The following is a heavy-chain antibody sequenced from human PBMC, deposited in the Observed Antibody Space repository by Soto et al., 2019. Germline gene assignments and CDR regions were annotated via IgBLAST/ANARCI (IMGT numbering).Heavy chain of an antibody. D-gene: IGHD6-6*01. CDR1: GFTVSSNY. CDR3: AILSN. J-gene: IGHJ4*02. V-gene: IGHV3-53*02. CDR2: IYSDGTT. Sequence: EVQLVETGGGLIQPGGSLRLSCAASGFTVSSNYMNWVRQAPGKGLEWLSIIYSDGTTYYADSVKGRFTISRDNFKNTLYLQMNYLRAEDTAVYYCAILSNWGQGTLVTVSS.